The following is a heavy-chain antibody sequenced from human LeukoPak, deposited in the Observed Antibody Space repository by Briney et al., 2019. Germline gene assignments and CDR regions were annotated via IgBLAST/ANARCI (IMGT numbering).Heavy chain of an antibody. V-gene: IGHV3-30*03. D-gene: IGHD4-17*01. CDR1: GFTFSSYG. CDR2: ISDDGSNK. J-gene: IGHJ4*02. Sequence: GGSLRLSCAASGFTFSSYGMHWVRQAPGKGLEWVALISDDGSNKFYAESVKGRFTISRDNSKNTLYLQMSSLRAEDTAVYYCARALYGDPHFDYWGQGTLVTVSS. CDR3: ARALYGDPHFDY.